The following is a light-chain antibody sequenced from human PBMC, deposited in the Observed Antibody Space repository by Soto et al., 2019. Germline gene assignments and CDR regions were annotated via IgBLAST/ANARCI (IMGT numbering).Light chain of an antibody. CDR1: SSNIGSDF. Sequence: QSALTQPPSASGTPGQRVTISCSRSSSNIGSDFVYWYQQLPGTAPKLLIYHNYQRPSGVPDRFSGSKSGTSGSLAISDLRSEDEADYYCSAWDDSLSAYVFGAGTKLTVL. CDR2: HNY. CDR3: SAWDDSLSAYV. J-gene: IGLJ1*01. V-gene: IGLV1-47*01.